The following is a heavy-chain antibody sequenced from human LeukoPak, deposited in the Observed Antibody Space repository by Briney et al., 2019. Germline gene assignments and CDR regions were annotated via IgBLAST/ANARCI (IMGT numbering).Heavy chain of an antibody. CDR3: ARDLGRDRYFDS. CDR1: GLTFSPYP. V-gene: IGHV3-48*04. CDR2: ISGPSDTI. D-gene: IGHD5-24*01. J-gene: IGHJ4*02. Sequence: GGSLRLSCAASGLTFSPYPMNWVRQAPGKGLEWVSYISGPSDTIHYADSVKGRFTISRDNAKNSLYLQMNSLGAEDTAVYYCARDLGRDRYFDSWGQGTLVTVSS.